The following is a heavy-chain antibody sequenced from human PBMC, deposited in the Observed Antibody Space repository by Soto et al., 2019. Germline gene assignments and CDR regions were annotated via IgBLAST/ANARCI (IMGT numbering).Heavy chain of an antibody. CDR2: ISASSTNI. CDR3: ARDESLGHQLLYHFDN. J-gene: IGHJ4*02. CDR1: GFSFGRYA. Sequence: EVQLVESGGGLVQPGGSLRLSCAATGFSFGRYAMNWVRQPPGKGLEWVAYISASSTNIDYAESVQGRFTVSRDNSHNSLPQQMSRLRDEDTAFYFCARDESLGHQLLYHFDNWGQRTRVTVSS. V-gene: IGHV3-48*02. D-gene: IGHD2-2*02.